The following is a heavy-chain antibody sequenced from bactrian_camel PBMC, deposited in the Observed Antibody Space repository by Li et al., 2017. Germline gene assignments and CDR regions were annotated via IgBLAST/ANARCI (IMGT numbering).Heavy chain of an antibody. D-gene: IGHD6*01. CDR3: AAVPALVSCPTGTVLADTRAFRY. V-gene: IGHV3S1*01. J-gene: IGHJ6*01. CDR2: LHSGDGRT. CDR1: GYTYNRNC. Sequence: HVQLVESGGGSVQAGGSLRLSCAASGYTYNRNCMAWFRQTPGKEREGVAFLHSGDGRTNYADAVKGRFTISQDNAKNTLYLQMSNLKPEDTAMYYCAAVPALVSCPTGTVLADTRAFRYWGQGTQVTVS.